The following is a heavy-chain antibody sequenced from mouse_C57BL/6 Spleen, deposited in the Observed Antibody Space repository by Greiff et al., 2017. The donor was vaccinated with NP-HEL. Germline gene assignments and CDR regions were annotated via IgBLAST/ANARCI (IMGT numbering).Heavy chain of an antibody. D-gene: IGHD1-1*01. CDR1: GYTFTSYW. Sequence: QVQLQQPGAELVKPGASVKMSCKASGYTFTSYWITWVKQRPGQGLEWIGDIYPGSGSTNYNEKFKSKATLTVDTSSSTAYMQLNSLTSEDSAVYYCAREGITTVASDYWGQGTTLTVSS. J-gene: IGHJ2*01. CDR2: IYPGSGST. CDR3: AREGITTVASDY. V-gene: IGHV1-55*01.